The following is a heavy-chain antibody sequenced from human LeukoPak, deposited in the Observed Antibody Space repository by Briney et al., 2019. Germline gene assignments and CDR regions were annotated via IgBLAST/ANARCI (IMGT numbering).Heavy chain of an antibody. V-gene: IGHV1-2*02. CDR2: INPNSGGT. Sequence: EASVKVSCKASGYTFTGYYMHWVRQAPGQGLEWMGWINPNSGGTNYAQKFQGRVTMTRDTSISTAYMELSRLRSDDTAVYYCARDPDYYGSGTTEKNWFDPWGQGTLVTVSS. D-gene: IGHD3-10*01. CDR1: GYTFTGYY. J-gene: IGHJ5*02. CDR3: ARDPDYYGSGTTEKNWFDP.